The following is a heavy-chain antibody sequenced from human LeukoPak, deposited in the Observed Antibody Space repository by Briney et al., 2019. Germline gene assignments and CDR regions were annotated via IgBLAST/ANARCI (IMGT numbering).Heavy chain of an antibody. V-gene: IGHV3-21*01. Sequence: GGSLRLSCAASGFTFSSYSMNWVRQAPGKGLEWVSSISSSSSYIYYADSVKGRFTISRDNAKNSLYLQMTSLRAEDTAVYYCATYTPTPRRGLDYWGQGTLVTVSS. D-gene: IGHD3-10*01. CDR3: ATYTPTPRRGLDY. J-gene: IGHJ4*02. CDR2: ISSSSSYI. CDR1: GFTFSSYS.